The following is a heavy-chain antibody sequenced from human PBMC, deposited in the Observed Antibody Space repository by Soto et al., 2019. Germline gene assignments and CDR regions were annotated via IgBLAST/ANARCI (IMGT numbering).Heavy chain of an antibody. CDR3: AICSTDSGDDGLFLKY. D-gene: IGHD4-17*01. V-gene: IGHV1-18*01. CDR1: GYTFTGYA. J-gene: IGHJ1*01. CDR2: ISAYSGHT. Sequence: QVQLVQFGAEVKRPGGSVKVSCKASGYTFTGYAFSWVRQAPGQGLEWMGWISAYSGHTIYSQKFQGRVTMITDRSTTTTYLEVRSLGSDDTAVDYCAICSTDSGDDGLFLKYWAQGTLVNVSS.